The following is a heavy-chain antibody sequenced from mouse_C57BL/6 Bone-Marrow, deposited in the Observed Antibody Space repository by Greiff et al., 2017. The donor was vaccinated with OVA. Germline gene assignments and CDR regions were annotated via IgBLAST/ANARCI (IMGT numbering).Heavy chain of an antibody. CDR3: AREGDGFDV. CDR1: GYTFTSYW. J-gene: IGHJ1*03. Sequence: QVQLQQSGAELVKPGASVKMSCKASGYTFTSYWITWVKQRPGQGLEWIGDIYPGSGSTNYNEKFKSKATLTVDTSSRTAYMQLSSLTSEDSAVYYWAREGDGFDVWGTGTTVTVSS. D-gene: IGHD2-3*01. V-gene: IGHV1-55*01. CDR2: IYPGSGST.